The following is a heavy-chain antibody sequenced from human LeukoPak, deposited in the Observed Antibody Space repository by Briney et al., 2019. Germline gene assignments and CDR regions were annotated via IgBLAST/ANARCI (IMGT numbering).Heavy chain of an antibody. Sequence: GGSLRLSCAASGFTFSSYWMSWVRQAPGKGLEWVANIKQDGSEKYYVDSVKGRFTISRDNAKNSLYLQMNSLRAEDAAVYYCARGYSSGWYYFDYWGQGTLVTVSS. CDR3: ARGYSSGWYYFDY. V-gene: IGHV3-7*01. D-gene: IGHD6-19*01. CDR1: GFTFSSYW. CDR2: IKQDGSEK. J-gene: IGHJ4*02.